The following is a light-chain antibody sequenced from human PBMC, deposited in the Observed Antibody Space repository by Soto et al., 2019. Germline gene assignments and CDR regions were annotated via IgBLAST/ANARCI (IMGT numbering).Light chain of an antibody. CDR1: QSVSSN. CDR2: DAS. CDR3: QQYNNWVT. V-gene: IGKV3-15*01. Sequence: EIVMTQSPATVSVSPGERATLSCRASQSVSSNLAWYQQKPGQAPRLLMYDASTRATGIPARFSGSGSGTDFTLTISSLQSEDFAVYYCQQYNNWVTFGGGTKVEIK. J-gene: IGKJ4*01.